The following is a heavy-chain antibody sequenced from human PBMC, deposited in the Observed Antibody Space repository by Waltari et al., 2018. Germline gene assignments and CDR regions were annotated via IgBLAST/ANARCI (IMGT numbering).Heavy chain of an antibody. CDR1: GFTFNNAW. CDR3: TTGYCTSTSCRGYYFDS. J-gene: IGHJ4*02. Sequence: RLSCVASGFTFNNAWMSWVRQAPGKGLEWVGRIKSKTDGGTSDYAAPVSGRFTSSRDDSKNTLYLQLNSLKTEDTAVYYCTTGYCTSTSCRGYYFDSWGQGTLVTVSS. CDR2: IKSKTDGGTS. V-gene: IGHV3-15*01. D-gene: IGHD2-2*01.